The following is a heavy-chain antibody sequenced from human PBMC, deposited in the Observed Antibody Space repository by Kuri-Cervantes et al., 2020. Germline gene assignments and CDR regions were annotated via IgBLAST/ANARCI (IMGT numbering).Heavy chain of an antibody. CDR3: ARGQANYYDSSGYYYGHAFDI. J-gene: IGHJ3*02. CDR1: GGSISTGGFY. CDR2: ISYSGST. D-gene: IGHD3-22*01. V-gene: IGHV4-31*03. Sequence: TLSLTCTVSGGSISTGGFYWNWIRQHPGKGLEWIGYISYSGSTYYNPSLKSRVTISVDRSKNQFSLKLSSVTAADTAVYYCARGQANYYDSSGYYYGHAFDIWGQGTMVTVSS.